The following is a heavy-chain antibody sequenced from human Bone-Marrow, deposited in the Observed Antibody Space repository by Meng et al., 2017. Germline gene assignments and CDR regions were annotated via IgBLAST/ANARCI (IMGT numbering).Heavy chain of an antibody. Sequence: GESLKISCAASGFTFSSYAMHWVRQAPGKGLEWVAVISYDGSNKYYADSVKGRFTISRDNDKNSLYLQMNSLRAEDTAVYYCARGPDDFWSGYQQQREDIDYWGQGTLVTVSS. CDR1: GFTFSSYA. D-gene: IGHD3-3*01. CDR3: ARGPDDFWSGYQQQREDIDY. J-gene: IGHJ4*02. V-gene: IGHV3-30*07. CDR2: ISYDGSNK.